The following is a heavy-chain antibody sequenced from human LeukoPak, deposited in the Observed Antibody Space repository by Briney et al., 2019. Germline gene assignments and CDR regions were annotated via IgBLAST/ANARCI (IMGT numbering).Heavy chain of an antibody. CDR1: GFTLSSYS. V-gene: IGHV3-64*01. CDR2: ISRNGRNT. CDR3: ARVDSGSACAS. Sequence: GGSLRLSCAASGFTLSSYSMPWVRQAPGKGLEFVSAISRNGRNTYYANSVKGRFTISRDISKNTLYLQMGSLRPEDMAVYYCARVDSGSACASWGQGILVTVSS. D-gene: IGHD6-19*01. J-gene: IGHJ1*01.